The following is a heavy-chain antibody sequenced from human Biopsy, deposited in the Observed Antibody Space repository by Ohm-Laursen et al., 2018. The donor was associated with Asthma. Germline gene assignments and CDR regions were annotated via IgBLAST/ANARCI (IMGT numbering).Heavy chain of an antibody. CDR1: GGSISSSY. J-gene: IGHJ4*02. Sequence: SETLSLTCSVYGGSISSSYWSWIRQSPEKGLEWMGYVYWTGSTNYNPSLKSRVTMSVDTSKNRMFLELTSVTAADTAIYYCVRAARNEQWLAPFDYWGQGKPVTVSS. CDR2: VYWTGST. CDR3: VRAARNEQWLAPFDY. D-gene: IGHD6-19*01. V-gene: IGHV4-59*01.